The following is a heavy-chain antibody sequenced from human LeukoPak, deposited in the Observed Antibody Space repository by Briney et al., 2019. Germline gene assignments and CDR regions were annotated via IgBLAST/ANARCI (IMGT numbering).Heavy chain of an antibody. D-gene: IGHD1-26*01. CDR1: GYTLTELS. Sequence: ASVKVSCKVSGYTLTELSMHWVRQAPGKGLEWMGGFDPVDGETIYAQKFQGWVTMTRDTSISTAYMELSRLRSDDTAVYYCARTQVGAASFDYWGQGTLVTVSS. J-gene: IGHJ4*02. CDR2: FDPVDGET. V-gene: IGHV1-24*01. CDR3: ARTQVGAASFDY.